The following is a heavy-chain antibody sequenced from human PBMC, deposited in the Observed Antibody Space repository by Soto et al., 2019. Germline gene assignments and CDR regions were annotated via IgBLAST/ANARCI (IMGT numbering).Heavy chain of an antibody. CDR2: IIPIFGTA. V-gene: IGHV1-69*01. D-gene: IGHD1-26*01. CDR3: AREGGRHSGGIDY. J-gene: IGHJ4*02. CDR1: GGTFSSYS. Sequence: QVQLVQSGAEVKKPGSSVKVSCKASGGTFSSYSINWVRQAPGQGLEWMGEIIPIFGTANYARKFQGRVTITADESTSTAYMELSSLRSEDTAVYYCAREGGRHSGGIDYWGQGTLVTVSS.